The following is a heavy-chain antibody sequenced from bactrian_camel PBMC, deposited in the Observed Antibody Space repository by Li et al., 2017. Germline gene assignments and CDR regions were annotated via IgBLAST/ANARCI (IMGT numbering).Heavy chain of an antibody. D-gene: IGHD1*01. CDR1: RSGYF. J-gene: IGHJ4*01. CDR2: IRGDGRT. Sequence: HVQLVESGGGSVQAGGSLRLSCRYSRSGYFMGWFRQAAGKKREGVAGIRGDGRTIYADSVKGRFTITKDNVKNTLYLQMNSLKPEDTAMYFCSLDNSGRSGPPRLYRLLRSSAVWGQGTQVTVS. V-gene: IGHV3S53*01. CDR3: SLDNSGRSGPPRLYRLLRSSAV.